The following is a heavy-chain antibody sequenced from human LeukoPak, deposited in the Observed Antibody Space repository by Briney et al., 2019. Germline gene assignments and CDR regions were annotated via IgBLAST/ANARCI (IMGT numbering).Heavy chain of an antibody. Sequence: GGSLALSCAASGFTFSTYWMNWLRQAPGKGLEGVADISGDGSERDYGDSVGRRFTISRDNAKHSMYQQMNRLTAEGTAVYDCGRDPDSWGQGTVVTVSS. J-gene: IGHJ5*01. CDR1: GFTFSTYW. CDR3: GRDPDS. CDR2: ISGDGSER. V-gene: IGHV3-7*04.